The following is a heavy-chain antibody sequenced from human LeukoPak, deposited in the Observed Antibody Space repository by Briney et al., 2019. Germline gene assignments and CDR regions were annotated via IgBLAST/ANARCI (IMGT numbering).Heavy chain of an antibody. CDR3: ARSSAYYNEADI. V-gene: IGHV1-2*02. CDR2: INPNSGGT. D-gene: IGHD1-26*01. Sequence: ASVKVSCKASGYIFTGYYMHWVRQAPGQGLEWMGWINPNSGGTNSAQKFQGRLTMASDTSTSTVYMELSSLRSEDTAMYYCARSSAYYNEADIWGQGTMVTVSS. CDR1: GYIFTGYY. J-gene: IGHJ3*02.